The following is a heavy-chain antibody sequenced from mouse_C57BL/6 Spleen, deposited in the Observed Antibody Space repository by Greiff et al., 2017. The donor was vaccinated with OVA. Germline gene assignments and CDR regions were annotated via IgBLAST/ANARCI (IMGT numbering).Heavy chain of an antibody. V-gene: IGHV5-16*01. D-gene: IGHD1-1*01. CDR3: ASDITTVHWYFDV. CDR1: GFTFSDYY. CDR2: INYDGSST. Sequence: EVHLVESEGGLVQPGSSMTLSCTASGFTFSDYYMAWVRQVPEKGLEWVANINYDGSSTYYLDSLKSRFIISRDNAKNILYLQMSSLKSEDTAAYYCASDITTVHWYFDVWGTGTTVTVSS. J-gene: IGHJ1*03.